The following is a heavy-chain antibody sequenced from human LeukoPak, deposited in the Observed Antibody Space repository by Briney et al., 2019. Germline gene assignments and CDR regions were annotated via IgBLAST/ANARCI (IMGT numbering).Heavy chain of an antibody. D-gene: IGHD3-9*01. CDR1: KVTFSTSA. Sequence: GGSLRLSCAASKVTFSTSAMSWVRQAPRKGLEWVSAISGSCANTYYVDSVKGRFTISRDNSKNTLYLEMSSLRSDDTAVYYCAKESQTYYDIMTGYPNYYFDYWGQGTLVTVSS. CDR2: ISGSCANT. J-gene: IGHJ4*02. CDR3: AKESQTYYDIMTGYPNYYFDY. V-gene: IGHV3-23*01.